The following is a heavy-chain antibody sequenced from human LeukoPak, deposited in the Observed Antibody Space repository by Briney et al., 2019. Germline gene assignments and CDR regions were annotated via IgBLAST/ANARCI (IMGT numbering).Heavy chain of an antibody. V-gene: IGHV4-31*03. D-gene: IGHD2-21*02. J-gene: IGHJ4*02. CDR3: ARVRYCGGDCYSMFDY. Sequence: PSETLSLTCTVSGGSISSGGYYWRWIRQHPGKGLEWIGYIYYSGSTYYNPSLKSRVTISVDTSKNQFSLKLSSVTAADTAVYYCARVRYCGGDCYSMFDYWAREPWSPSPQ. CDR2: IYYSGST. CDR1: GGSISSGGYY.